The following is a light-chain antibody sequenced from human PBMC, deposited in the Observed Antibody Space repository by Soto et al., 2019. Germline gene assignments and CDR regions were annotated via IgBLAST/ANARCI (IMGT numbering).Light chain of an antibody. Sequence: IQMPQSPSSLSASLGDRVTITCRASQPINKYLNWYQLKPGKAPNLLIYAASSLRSGVPSRFSGSASGTDFTLTISSLQPEDFATYYCLQDYTYPWTFGQGTKVDIK. V-gene: IGKV1-6*01. CDR2: AAS. CDR1: QPINKY. CDR3: LQDYTYPWT. J-gene: IGKJ1*01.